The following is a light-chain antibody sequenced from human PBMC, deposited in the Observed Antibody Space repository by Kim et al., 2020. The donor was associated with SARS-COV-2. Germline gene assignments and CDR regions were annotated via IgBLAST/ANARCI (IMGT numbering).Light chain of an antibody. CDR2: TAY. J-gene: IGKJ5*01. V-gene: IGKV1-39*01. Sequence: SAAVGDTVTIAWRARQSVDIYLNWYQKRPGKAPNRLIHTAYNLQNGVPSRFSGSGSGTDFTLTISSLQPEDFATYYCQQSYSAPTFGQGTRLEIK. CDR3: QQSYSAPT. CDR1: QSVDIY.